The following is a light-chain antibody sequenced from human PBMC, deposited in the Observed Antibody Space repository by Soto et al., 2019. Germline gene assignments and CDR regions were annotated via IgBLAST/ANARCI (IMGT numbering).Light chain of an antibody. V-gene: IGKV3-15*01. CDR3: QQYNSWPYT. CDR1: ETVSTN. CDR2: DVS. J-gene: IGKJ2*01. Sequence: ETVLTQSPATLSVSPGERVTLSCRASETVSTNLAWYQQRPGQAPRLLIYDVSTGATGIPARFSGRRSGTEFTLTISSLQSEDFGVYYCQQYNSWPYTFGQGTKLEIK.